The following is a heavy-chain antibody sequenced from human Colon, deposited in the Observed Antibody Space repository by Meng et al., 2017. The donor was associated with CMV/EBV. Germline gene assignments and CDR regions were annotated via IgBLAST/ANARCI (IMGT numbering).Heavy chain of an antibody. Sequence: GESLKISCVASGFSSSRYWMSWVRQPPGKGLEWVASIKNDGSEKYYVDSVKGRFTISRDDAENSLYLQMNSLRAEDTALYYCARPITPGGYFDYWGQGTLVTVSS. CDR2: IKNDGSEK. J-gene: IGHJ4*01. D-gene: IGHD1-14*01. CDR1: GFSSSRYW. V-gene: IGHV3-7*01. CDR3: ARPITPGGYFDY.